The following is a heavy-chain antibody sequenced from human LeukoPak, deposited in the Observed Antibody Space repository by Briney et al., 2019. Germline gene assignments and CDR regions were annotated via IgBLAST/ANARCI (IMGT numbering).Heavy chain of an antibody. CDR3: ARGPYYDFWSGYYLTVYYYYGMDV. V-gene: IGHV1-46*01. Sequence: ASVKVSCKASGYTFTSYYMHWVRQAPGQGLEWMGVINPSGGSTSYAQKFQGRVTMTRNTSISTAYMELSSLRSEDTAVYYCARGPYYDFWSGYYLTVYYYYGMDVWGQGTTVTVSS. J-gene: IGHJ6*02. D-gene: IGHD3-3*01. CDR1: GYTFTSYY. CDR2: INPSGGST.